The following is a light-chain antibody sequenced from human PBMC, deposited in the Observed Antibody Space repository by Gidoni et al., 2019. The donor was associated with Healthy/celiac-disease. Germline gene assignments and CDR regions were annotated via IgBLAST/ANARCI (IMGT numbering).Light chain of an antibody. J-gene: IGKJ4*01. CDR1: QSVSSY. CDR2: DAS. V-gene: IGKV3-11*01. CDR3: QQRSNWPRLT. Sequence: DIVLTHYPATLSLSPGERATLSCRASQSVSSYLAWYQQKPGQAPRLLIYDASNRATGITARFSGSGSGTDFTLTISSLEPEDFAVDYCQQRSNWPRLTFGGGTKVEIK.